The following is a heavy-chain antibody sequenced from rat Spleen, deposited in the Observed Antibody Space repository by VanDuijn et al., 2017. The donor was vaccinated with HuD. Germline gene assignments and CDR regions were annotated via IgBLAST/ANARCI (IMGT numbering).Heavy chain of an antibody. V-gene: IGHV5S13*01. CDR3: ARHPDYSNYFDY. Sequence: EVQLVESGGGLMQPGRSLKLSCAASGFTFSDYGMAWVRQAPTKGLEWVASITNSGGSTYYRDSVKGRFTSSRDNAKSTLYLQMDSLRSEDTATYYCARHPDYSNYFDYWGQGVMVTVSS. D-gene: IGHD1-1*01. CDR2: ITNSGGST. CDR1: GFTFSDYG. J-gene: IGHJ2*01.